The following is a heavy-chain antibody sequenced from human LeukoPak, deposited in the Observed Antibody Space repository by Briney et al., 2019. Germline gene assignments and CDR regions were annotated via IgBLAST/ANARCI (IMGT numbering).Heavy chain of an antibody. V-gene: IGHV3-30-3*01. CDR3: ARDRSSGWCVYYYGMDV. Sequence: GGSLRLSCAASGFTFSSYAMHWVRQAPGKGLEWVAVISYDGSNKYYADSVKGRFTISRDNSKNTLYLQMNSLRAEDTAVYYCARDRSSGWCVYYYGMDVWGQGTTVTVSS. CDR2: ISYDGSNK. D-gene: IGHD6-19*01. J-gene: IGHJ6*02. CDR1: GFTFSSYA.